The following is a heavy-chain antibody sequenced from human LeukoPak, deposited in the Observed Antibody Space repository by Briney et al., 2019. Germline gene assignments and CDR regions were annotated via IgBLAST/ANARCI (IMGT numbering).Heavy chain of an antibody. Sequence: SETLSLTCTASGGSTNNDSYYWSWTRQPAGKGLEWIGRIHPTGNTMYNPSLKSRVTISVDTSKNQFSLNLSSVTAADTAVYYCASHYSRSGIDAFDIWGQGTVVIVSS. D-gene: IGHD6-6*01. CDR2: IHPTGNT. J-gene: IGHJ3*02. CDR3: ASHYSRSGIDAFDI. CDR1: GGSTNNDSYY. V-gene: IGHV4-61*02.